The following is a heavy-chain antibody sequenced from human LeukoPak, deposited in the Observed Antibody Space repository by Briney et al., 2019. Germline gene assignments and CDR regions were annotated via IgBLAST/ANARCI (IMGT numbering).Heavy chain of an antibody. CDR2: INPNSGGT. D-gene: IGHD4-17*01. CDR3: ARVAYDYGDAFDI. CDR1: GYTFTGYY. V-gene: IGHV1-2*02. J-gene: IGHJ3*02. Sequence: ASVKVSCKASGYTFTGYYMHWVRQAPGRGLEWMGWINPNSGGTNYAQKFQGRVTMTRDTSISTAYMELSRLRSDDTAVYYCARVAYDYGDAFDIWGQGTMVTVSS.